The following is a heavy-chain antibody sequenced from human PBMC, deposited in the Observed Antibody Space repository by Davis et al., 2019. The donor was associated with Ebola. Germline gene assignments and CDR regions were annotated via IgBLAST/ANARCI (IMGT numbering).Heavy chain of an antibody. CDR2: IYYSGST. Sequence: MPSETLSLTCTVSGGSISSYYWSWIRQPPGKGLEWIGYIYYSGSTNYNPSLKSRLAISVDTSTNQFSLRLSSVTAADTAVYYCARDSYAIYYFDYWGQGTLVSVSS. D-gene: IGHD2-2*01. V-gene: IGHV4-4*08. J-gene: IGHJ4*02. CDR1: GGSISSYY. CDR3: ARDSYAIYYFDY.